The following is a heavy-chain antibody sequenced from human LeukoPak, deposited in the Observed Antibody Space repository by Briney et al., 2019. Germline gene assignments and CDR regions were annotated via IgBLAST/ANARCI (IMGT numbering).Heavy chain of an antibody. Sequence: ASVKVSCKASGGTFSSYAISWVRQAPGQGLEWMGGIIPIFGTANYAQKFQGRVTITTDESTSTAYMELSSLRSEDTAVYYCAARRRIVVVVAATLPYYYGMDVWGQGTTVTVSS. D-gene: IGHD2-15*01. CDR1: GGTFSSYA. CDR3: AARRRIVVVVAATLPYYYGMDV. J-gene: IGHJ6*02. V-gene: IGHV1-69*05. CDR2: IIPIFGTA.